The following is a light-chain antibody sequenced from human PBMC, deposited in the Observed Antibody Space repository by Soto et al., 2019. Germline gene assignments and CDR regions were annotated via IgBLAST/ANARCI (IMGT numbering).Light chain of an antibody. J-gene: IGKJ3*01. CDR1: QSVSSY. Sequence: EIVLTQSPATLSLSPGERATLSCRASQSVSSYLAWYQQKPGQAPRLLIYDASNRATGIQARFSGSGSGTDFTLTISRLEPEDFAVYYCQQRSNWPPFTFGPGPKVDIK. CDR2: DAS. CDR3: QQRSNWPPFT. V-gene: IGKV3-11*01.